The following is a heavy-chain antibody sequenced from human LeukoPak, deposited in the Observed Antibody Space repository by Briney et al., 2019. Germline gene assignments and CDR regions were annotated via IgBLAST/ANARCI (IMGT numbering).Heavy chain of an antibody. V-gene: IGHV1-8*01. CDR1: GYTFTSYD. J-gene: IGHJ4*02. CDR2: MNPNSGNT. CDR3: ARVGYDSSGYYFDY. Sequence: ASVKVTCKASGYTFTSYDINWVRQATGQGLEWMGWMNPNSGNTGYAQKFQGRVTMTRNTSISTAYMELSSLRSEDTAVYYCARVGYDSSGYYFDYWGQGTLVTVSS. D-gene: IGHD3-22*01.